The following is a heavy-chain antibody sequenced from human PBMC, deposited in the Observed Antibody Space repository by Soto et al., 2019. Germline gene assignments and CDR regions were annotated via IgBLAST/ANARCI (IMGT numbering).Heavy chain of an antibody. V-gene: IGHV4-59*01. D-gene: IGHD3-10*01. J-gene: IGHJ5*02. Sequence: PSETLSLTCTVSGGSIGSYYWSWIRQPPGKGLEWIGYIYYSGSTNYNPSLKSRVTISVDTSKNQFSLKLSSVTAADTAVYYCARAGFGELFGWFDPWGQGTLVTVS. CDR1: GGSIGSYY. CDR3: ARAGFGELFGWFDP. CDR2: IYYSGST.